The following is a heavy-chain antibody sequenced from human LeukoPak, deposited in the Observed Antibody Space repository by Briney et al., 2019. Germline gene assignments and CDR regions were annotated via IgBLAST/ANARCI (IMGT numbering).Heavy chain of an antibody. CDR3: ARPDYYGSGSYAFDI. V-gene: IGHV1-2*02. CDR1: GYRFTAYF. CDR2: INSNNGGP. D-gene: IGHD3-10*01. J-gene: IGHJ3*02. Sequence: ASVKVSCKASGYRFTAYFIHWVRQAPGQGLEWMGSINSNNGGPNYAQSFQGRVTMTRDTSISTAYMELSRLRSDDTAVYYCARPDYYGSGSYAFDIWGQGTMVTVSS.